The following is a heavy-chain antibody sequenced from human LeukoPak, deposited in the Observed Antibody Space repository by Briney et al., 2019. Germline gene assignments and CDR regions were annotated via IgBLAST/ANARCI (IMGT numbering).Heavy chain of an antibody. CDR2: IYYSGST. Sequence: SETLSLTCTVSGGSVSSSSYYWSWIRQPPGTGLEWIGYIYYSGSTTDNPSLKSRVTISLDTSKNQFSLKPNSVTAADTAMYYCARDFTPSPGVSRRAFDIWGQGTMVTVSS. V-gene: IGHV4-61*01. J-gene: IGHJ3*02. CDR3: ARDFTPSPGVSRRAFDI. CDR1: GGSVSSSSYY. D-gene: IGHD1-14*01.